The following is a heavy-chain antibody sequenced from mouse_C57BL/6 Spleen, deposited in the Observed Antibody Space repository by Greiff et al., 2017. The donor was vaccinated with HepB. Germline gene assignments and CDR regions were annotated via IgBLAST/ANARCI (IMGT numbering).Heavy chain of an antibody. J-gene: IGHJ2*01. V-gene: IGHV1-52*01. CDR1: GYTFTSYW. CDR2: IDPSDSDT. Sequence: VQLQQPGAELVRPGSSVKLSCKASGYTFTSYWMHWVKQRPIQGLEWIGNIDPSDSDTHYNQKFKDKATLTVDKSSSTAYMQLSSLTSEDSAVYYCAIYGSSYQDYFDYWGQGTTLTVSS. D-gene: IGHD1-1*01. CDR3: AIYGSSYQDYFDY.